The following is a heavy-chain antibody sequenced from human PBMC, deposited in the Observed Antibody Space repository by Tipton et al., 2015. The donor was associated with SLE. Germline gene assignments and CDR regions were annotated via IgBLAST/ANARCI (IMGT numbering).Heavy chain of an antibody. V-gene: IGHV3-64D*06. CDR1: GFTFSFYA. Sequence: SLRLSCSASGFTFSFYAMHWVRQAPGKGLEYVSAISSNGGSTYYADSVKGRFTISRANSKNTLYLQMSSLRPEDTAVYYCVKGLGSSGSLGAFDIWGHGTMVTVSS. J-gene: IGHJ3*02. D-gene: IGHD3-22*01. CDR3: VKGLGSSGSLGAFDI. CDR2: ISSNGGST.